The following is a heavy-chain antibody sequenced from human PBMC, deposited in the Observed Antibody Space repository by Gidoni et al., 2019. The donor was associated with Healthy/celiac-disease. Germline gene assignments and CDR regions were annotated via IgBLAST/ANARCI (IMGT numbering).Heavy chain of an antibody. CDR3: ARDRMNWNPTNYYYYGMDV. J-gene: IGHJ6*02. CDR2: ISSSSSTI. V-gene: IGHV3-48*02. D-gene: IGHD1-1*01. CDR1: GFTFSSSS. Sequence: EVQLVESGGGLVQPGGSLRLSCAASGFTFSSSSMNWVRQAPGKGLEWVSYISSSSSTIYYADSVKGRFTISRDNAKNSLYLQMNSLRDEDTAVYYCARDRMNWNPTNYYYYGMDVWGQGTTVTVSS.